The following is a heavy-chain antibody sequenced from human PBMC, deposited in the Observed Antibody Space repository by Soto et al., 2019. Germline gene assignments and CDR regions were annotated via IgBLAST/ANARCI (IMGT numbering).Heavy chain of an antibody. CDR1: GGSISSSSYY. V-gene: IGHV4-39*01. CDR3: ARIIVVVTAIDY. CDR2: IYYSGST. Sequence: SETLSLTCTVSGGSISSSSYYWGWIRQPPGKGLEWIGSIYYSGSTYYNPSLKSRVTISVDTSKNQFSLKLSSVTAADTAVYYWARIIVVVTAIDYWGQGTLVTVSS. J-gene: IGHJ4*02. D-gene: IGHD2-21*02.